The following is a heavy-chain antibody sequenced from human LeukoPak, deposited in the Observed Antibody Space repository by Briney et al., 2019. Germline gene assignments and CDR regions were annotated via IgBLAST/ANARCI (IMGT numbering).Heavy chain of an antibody. CDR2: INHSGST. CDR1: GGSFSGYY. Sequence: SETLSLTCAVYGGSFSGYYWSWIRQPPGKGLEWIGEINHSGSTNYNPSLKSRVTISVDTSKNQFSLKLSSVTAADTAVYYCARGPSDYWGQGTLVTVSS. V-gene: IGHV4-34*01. J-gene: IGHJ4*02. CDR3: ARGPSDY.